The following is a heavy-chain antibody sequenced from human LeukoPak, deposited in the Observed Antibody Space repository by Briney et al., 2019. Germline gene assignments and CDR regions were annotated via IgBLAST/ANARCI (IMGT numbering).Heavy chain of an antibody. V-gene: IGHV1-8*01. D-gene: IGHD3-16*01. J-gene: IGHJ6*03. CDR3: ARLHWESGGIYFYYYMDV. CDR1: GYTFTSYD. CDR2: MNPNNGNT. Sequence: ASVKVSCKASGYTFTSYDINWVRQAPGQGLEWMASMNPNNGNTAYARKFQGRVTMTRDTSIGTAYLELSALRSEDTAVYYCARLHWESGGIYFYYYMDVWGKGTTVTVSS.